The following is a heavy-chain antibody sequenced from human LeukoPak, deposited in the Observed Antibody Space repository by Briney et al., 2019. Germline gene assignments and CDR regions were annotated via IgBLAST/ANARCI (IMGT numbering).Heavy chain of an antibody. CDR3: TTIAAAGQIDY. CDR2: IRSKTDGGTT. J-gene: IGHJ4*02. CDR1: GFTFSNAW. Sequence: GGSLRLSCAASGFTFSNAWTSWVRQAPGKGLEWVGRIRSKTDGGTTDYAAPVKGRFTISRDDSKNTLYLQMNSLKTEDTAVYYCTTIAAAGQIDYWGQGTLVTVSS. V-gene: IGHV3-15*01. D-gene: IGHD6-13*01.